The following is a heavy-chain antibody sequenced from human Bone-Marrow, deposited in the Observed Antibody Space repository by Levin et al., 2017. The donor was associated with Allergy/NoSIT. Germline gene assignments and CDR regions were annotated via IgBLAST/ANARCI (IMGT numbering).Heavy chain of an antibody. J-gene: IGHJ3*02. D-gene: IGHD4-23*01. CDR2: ISGSGGST. CDR3: AKQGVTHQGAFDI. Sequence: GESLKISCAASGFTFSSYAMSWVRQAPGKGLEWVSAISGSGGSTYYADSVKGRFTISRDNSKNTLYLQMNSLRAEDTAVYYCAKQGVTHQGAFDIWGQGTMVTVSS. CDR1: GFTFSSYA. V-gene: IGHV3-23*01.